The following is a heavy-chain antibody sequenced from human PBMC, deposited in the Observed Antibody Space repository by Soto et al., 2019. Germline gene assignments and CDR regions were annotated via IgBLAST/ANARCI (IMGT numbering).Heavy chain of an antibody. V-gene: IGHV4-30-4*01. CDR2: NYYGGST. CDR3: ASGSTVINTLDL. Sequence: QVQLQESGPGLVKPSQTLSLTCTVSGGSITSGDYYWSWIRQPPGKGLEWVGYNYYGGSTYYNPSLESRITISLDTAKNQFSLELTSVTAADTAVYYCASGSTVINTLDLWGQGTLVTVSS. D-gene: IGHD4-17*01. J-gene: IGHJ1*01. CDR1: GGSITSGDYY.